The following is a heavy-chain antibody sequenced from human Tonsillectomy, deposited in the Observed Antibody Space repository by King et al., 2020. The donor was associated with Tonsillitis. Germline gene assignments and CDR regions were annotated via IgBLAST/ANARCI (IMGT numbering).Heavy chain of an antibody. CDR1: GFIVSSDF. CDR2: LCSGGDT. D-gene: IGHD6-25*01. Sequence: VQLVESGGGLIQPGGSLRLSCAASGFIVSSDFMSWVRQAPGKGLEWVSILCSGGDTYYTDSVQVRFTISSESSKNTLFLQMNSLRGDDTAVYFCARAISAAAALESWGQGTLVTVSS. V-gene: IGHV3-53*01. J-gene: IGHJ4*02. CDR3: ARAISAAAALES.